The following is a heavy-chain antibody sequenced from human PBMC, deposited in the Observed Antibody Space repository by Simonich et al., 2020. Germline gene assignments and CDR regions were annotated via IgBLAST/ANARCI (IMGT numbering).Heavy chain of an antibody. CDR2: IRGRGGRT. Sequence: EVQLLESGGGLVQPGGSLGLSCAASGFPFSSYAMSWVRQAPGMGLEWVAAIRGRGGRTYYADSVKGRFTISRDNSKNTRYLQMNSLRAEDTAVYYCAKRSGVSITGTFDYWGQGTLVTVSS. D-gene: IGHD1-7*01. CDR3: AKRSGVSITGTFDY. V-gene: IGHV3-23*01. J-gene: IGHJ4*02. CDR1: GFPFSSYA.